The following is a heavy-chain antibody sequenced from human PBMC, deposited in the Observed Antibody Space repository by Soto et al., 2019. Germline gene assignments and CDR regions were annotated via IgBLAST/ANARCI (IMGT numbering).Heavy chain of an antibody. Sequence: SETLSLTCAVYGGSFSGYYWSWIRQPPGKGLEWIGEINHSGSTNYNPSLKSRVTISVDTSKNHFSLELSSVTAADTAIYYCRSSTSCYDESCVDVWGQGTMVTVSS. J-gene: IGHJ6*02. CDR3: RSSTSCYDESCVDV. D-gene: IGHD2-2*01. CDR2: INHSGST. CDR1: GGSFSGYY. V-gene: IGHV4-34*01.